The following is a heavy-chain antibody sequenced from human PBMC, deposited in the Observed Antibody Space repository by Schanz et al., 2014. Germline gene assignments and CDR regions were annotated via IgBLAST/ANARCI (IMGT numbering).Heavy chain of an antibody. CDR1: GVTFSSYT. V-gene: IGHV1-18*01. CDR3: AGAYCSSTSCYTGYYYMDV. CDR2: ISPYNGNT. J-gene: IGHJ6*03. D-gene: IGHD2-2*02. Sequence: QVHLVQSGAEVKQPGSSVKVSCKASGVTFSSYTISWVRQAPGQGLEWMGWISPYNGNTNYAQKLQGRVTMTADTSTSTACMELTSLRSEDTAVYYCAGAYCSSTSCYTGYYYMDVWGKGTTVTVSS.